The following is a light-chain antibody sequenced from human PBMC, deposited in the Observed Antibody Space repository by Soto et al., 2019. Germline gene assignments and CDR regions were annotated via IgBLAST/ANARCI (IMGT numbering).Light chain of an antibody. Sequence: DIQMTQSPSSLSASVGDRVTLTCRASQSISNYLNWYQQKPGEAPKLLIYAASSLQSGVPSRFTGSGSGTDFTLTFSSLQPEDFVTYYCQQTYSSPYTFGQGTKLEIK. V-gene: IGKV1-39*01. J-gene: IGKJ2*01. CDR1: QSISNY. CDR2: AAS. CDR3: QQTYSSPYT.